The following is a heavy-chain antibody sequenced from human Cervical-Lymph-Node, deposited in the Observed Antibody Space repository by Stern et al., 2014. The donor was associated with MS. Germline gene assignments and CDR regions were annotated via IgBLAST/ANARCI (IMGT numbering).Heavy chain of an antibody. Sequence: QVTLKESGPTLVKPTQTLTLTCTFSGLSLSTSGVAVGWIRQPPGKALEWLALIYLDDDKRYSPSLKSRLTITKDTSKNQVVLTITNMDPVDTGTYYCVRHRPYSSSWYRAKGNWFDPWGQGTLVTVSS. V-gene: IGHV2-5*04. CDR3: VRHRPYSSSWYRAKGNWFDP. J-gene: IGHJ5*02. D-gene: IGHD6-13*01. CDR2: IYLDDDK. CDR1: GLSLSTSGVA.